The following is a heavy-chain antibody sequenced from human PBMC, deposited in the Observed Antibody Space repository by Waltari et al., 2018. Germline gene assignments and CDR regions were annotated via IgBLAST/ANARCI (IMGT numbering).Heavy chain of an antibody. CDR3: ARDLTTHSSRRFGWFDP. CDR1: GGPIRSSF. V-gene: IGHV4-59*01. CDR2: IYYSGST. J-gene: IGHJ5*02. Sequence: QVQLQESGPGLVKPSETMSLPSTVPGGPIRSSFWSWIRQPPGKGLEWIGYIYYSGSTNYNPSLKSRVTISVDTSKNQFSLKLSSVTAADTAVYYCARDLTTHSSRRFGWFDPWGQGTLVTVSS. D-gene: IGHD6-13*01.